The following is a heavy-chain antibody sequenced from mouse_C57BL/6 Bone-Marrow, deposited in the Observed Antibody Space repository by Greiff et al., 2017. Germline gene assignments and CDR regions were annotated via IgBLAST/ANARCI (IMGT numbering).Heavy chain of an antibody. CDR1: GYTFTSYG. D-gene: IGHD2-4*01. V-gene: IGHV1-81*01. Sequence: VQLQQSGAELARPGASVKLSCKASGYTFTSYGISWVKQRTGQGLEWIGEIYPRSGNTYYNEKFKGKATLTADTSSSTAYMELRSLTSEDSAVYFCARRLRRSYAMDYWGQGTSVTVSS. CDR3: ARRLRRSYAMDY. J-gene: IGHJ4*01. CDR2: IYPRSGNT.